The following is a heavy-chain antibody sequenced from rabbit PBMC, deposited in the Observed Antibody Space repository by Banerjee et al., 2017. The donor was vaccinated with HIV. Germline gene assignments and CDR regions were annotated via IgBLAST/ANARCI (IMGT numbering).Heavy chain of an antibody. V-gene: IGHV1S45*01. CDR3: ARDLAGVIGWNFGL. D-gene: IGHD4-1*01. CDR2: INTSSGNT. CDR1: GFDLSSYYY. Sequence: QEQLVESGGGLVQPEGSLTLTCKASGFDLSSYYYICWVRQAPEKGLELIACINTSSGNTVYASWAKGRFTISKTSSTVTLQMTSLTAADTATYFCARDLAGVIGWNFGLWGPGTLVTVS. J-gene: IGHJ6*01.